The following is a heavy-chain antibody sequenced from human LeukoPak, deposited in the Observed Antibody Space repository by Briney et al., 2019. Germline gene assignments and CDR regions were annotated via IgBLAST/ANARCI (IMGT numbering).Heavy chain of an antibody. CDR1: GFAFSSYG. Sequence: PGRSLRLSCAASGFAFSSYGMHWVRQAPGKGLEWVAVIWYDGSNKYYADSVKGRFTISRDNSKNTLYLQMNSLRAEDTAVYYCAKDYGGYYFDYWGQGTLVTVSS. D-gene: IGHD4/OR15-4a*01. CDR3: AKDYGGYYFDY. CDR2: IWYDGSNK. J-gene: IGHJ4*02. V-gene: IGHV3-33*06.